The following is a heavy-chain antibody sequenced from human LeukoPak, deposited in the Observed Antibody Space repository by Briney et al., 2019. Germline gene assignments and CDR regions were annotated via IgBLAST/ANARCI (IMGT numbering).Heavy chain of an antibody. D-gene: IGHD5-18*01. V-gene: IGHV3-9*01. CDR2: NSWNCGSI. CDR1: GFTFDDYA. CDR3: AKVSGYSYGYPFDY. Sequence: GGSLRLSCAASGFTFDDYAMHWVRQAPGKGLEWVSGNSWNCGSIGYADSVKGRFTIYRDNAKNSLYLQMNSLRAEDTALYYCAKVSGYSYGYPFDYWGQGTLVTVSS. J-gene: IGHJ4*02.